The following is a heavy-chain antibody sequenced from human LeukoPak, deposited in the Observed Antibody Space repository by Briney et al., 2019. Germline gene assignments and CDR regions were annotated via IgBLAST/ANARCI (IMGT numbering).Heavy chain of an antibody. V-gene: IGHV3-23*01. D-gene: IGHD1-14*01. CDR2: INGSGDKT. CDR3: AKPARTDYADY. Sequence: SGGSLRLSCAASGFTLSNYAMNWVRQAPGKGLEWVSSINGSGDKTYYADSVKGRFTISRDNSKNTPYLQMNSLRAEDTAVYYCAKPARTDYADYWGQGTLVTVSS. CDR1: GFTLSNYA. J-gene: IGHJ4*02.